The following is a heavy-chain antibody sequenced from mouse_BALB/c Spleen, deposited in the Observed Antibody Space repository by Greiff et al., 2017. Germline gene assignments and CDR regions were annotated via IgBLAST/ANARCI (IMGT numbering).Heavy chain of an antibody. CDR1: GYSFTDYI. J-gene: IGHJ2*01. Sequence: VQLKQTGPELVKPGASVKISCKASGYSFTDYIMLWVKQSHGKSLEWIGNINPYYGSTSYNLKFKGKATLTVDKSSSTAYMQLNSLTSEDSAVYYCARLLRYYFDYWGQGTTLTVSS. CDR3: ARLLRYYFDY. D-gene: IGHD1-1*01. V-gene: IGHV1-39*01. CDR2: INPYYGST.